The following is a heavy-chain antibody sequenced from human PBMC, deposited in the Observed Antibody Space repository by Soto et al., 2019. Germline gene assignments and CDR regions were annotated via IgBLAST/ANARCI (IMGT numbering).Heavy chain of an antibody. Sequence: EVQLLESGGGLVQPGGSLRLSCAASGFTFSSYAMSWVRQAPGKGLEWVSSISGSGGSTYYAYFVKGRFTISRDNSKNTLYLQMNSLRAEDTAVYYCAKGDKKWELRRAFDYWGQGTLVTVSS. J-gene: IGHJ4*02. CDR3: AKGDKKWELRRAFDY. CDR2: ISGSGGST. V-gene: IGHV3-23*01. CDR1: GFTFSSYA. D-gene: IGHD1-26*01.